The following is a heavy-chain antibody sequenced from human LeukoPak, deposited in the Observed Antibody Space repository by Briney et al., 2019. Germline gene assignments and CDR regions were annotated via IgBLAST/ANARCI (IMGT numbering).Heavy chain of an antibody. J-gene: IGHJ4*02. D-gene: IGHD5-18*01. CDR2: ISSSSSYI. Sequence: GGSLRLSCAASGFTFSSYSMNWVRQAPGKGLEWVSSISSSSSYIYYADSVKGRFTISRDNAKNPLYLQMDSLRAEDTAVYYCAVTWIQLWDYWGQGTLVTVSS. CDR3: AVTWIQLWDY. CDR1: GFTFSSYS. V-gene: IGHV3-21*01.